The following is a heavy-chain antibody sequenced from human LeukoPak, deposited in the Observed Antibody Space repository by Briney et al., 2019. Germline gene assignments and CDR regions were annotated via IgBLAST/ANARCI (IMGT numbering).Heavy chain of an antibody. Sequence: PSETLSLTCTVSGGSISGYYWSWIRQPAGKGLEWIGRIYTSGSADYNPSLKSRLTMSVDTSKNHFSLNLNSVTAADTAVYYCARHAVYAGSGWAFDYWGQGTLVTVSS. CDR1: GGSISGYY. CDR3: ARHAVYAGSGWAFDY. CDR2: IYTSGSA. J-gene: IGHJ4*02. D-gene: IGHD6-19*01. V-gene: IGHV4-4*07.